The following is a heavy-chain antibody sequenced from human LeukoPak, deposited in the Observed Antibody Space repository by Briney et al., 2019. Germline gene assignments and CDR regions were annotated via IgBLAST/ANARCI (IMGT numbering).Heavy chain of an antibody. CDR2: SSSSSYI. V-gene: IGHV3-21*01. D-gene: IGHD6-19*01. J-gene: IGHJ4*02. CDR3: ARDQPRGWSHDY. CDR1: GFTFSSYS. Sequence: PGGSLRLSCAASGFTFSSYSMNWVRQAPGKGLEWVSSSSSSSYIYYADSVKGRFTISRDNAKNSLYLQMNSLRAEDTAVYYCARDQPRGWSHDYWGQGTLVTVSS.